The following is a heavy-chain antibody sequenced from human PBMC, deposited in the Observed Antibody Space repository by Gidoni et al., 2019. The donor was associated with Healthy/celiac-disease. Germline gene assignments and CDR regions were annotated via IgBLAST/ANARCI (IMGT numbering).Heavy chain of an antibody. CDR1: GFIFDDYA. Sequence: EVQLVESGGGLVHPGWYLRLSCAASGFIFDDYAMHWVRQAPGKGLEWVSGISWNSGSIGYADSVKGRFTISRDNAKNSLYLQMNSLRAEDTALYYCAKDMGGYDSLRAFDIWGQGTMVTVSS. CDR2: ISWNSGSI. V-gene: IGHV3-9*01. CDR3: AKDMGGYDSLRAFDI. D-gene: IGHD5-12*01. J-gene: IGHJ3*02.